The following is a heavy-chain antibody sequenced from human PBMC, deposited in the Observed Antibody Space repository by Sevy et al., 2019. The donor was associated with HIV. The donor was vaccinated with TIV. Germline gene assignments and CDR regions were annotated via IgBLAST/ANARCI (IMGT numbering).Heavy chain of an antibody. CDR2: ISYDGSNK. J-gene: IGHJ4*02. Sequence: GGSLRLSCAASGFTFSSYAMHWVRQAPGKGLEWVAVISYDGSNKYYADSVKGRFTISRDNSKNTLYPQMNSLRAEDTAVYYCASSPRYWGQGTLVTVSS. CDR3: ASSPRY. CDR1: GFTFSSYA. V-gene: IGHV3-30-3*01.